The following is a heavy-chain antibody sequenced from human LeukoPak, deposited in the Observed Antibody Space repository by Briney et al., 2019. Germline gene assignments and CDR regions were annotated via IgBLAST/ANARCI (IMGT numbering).Heavy chain of an antibody. D-gene: IGHD3-3*01. CDR3: ARHASVSGNWPRPLDY. Sequence: SETLSLTCTVSGGSISSSSYYWGWVRQPPREWLEWIANIYYSGSTYYSPSLRSRVTISVDTSKNQFSLKLTSVTAADTAVYYCARHASVSGNWPRPLDYWGQGSLVTVSS. CDR1: GGSISSSSYY. CDR2: IYYSGST. J-gene: IGHJ4*02. V-gene: IGHV4-39*01.